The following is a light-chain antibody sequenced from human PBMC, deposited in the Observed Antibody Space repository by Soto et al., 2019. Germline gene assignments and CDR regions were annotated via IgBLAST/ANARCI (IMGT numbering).Light chain of an antibody. CDR2: GAS. CDR1: QSVDSSF. J-gene: IGKJ5*01. CDR3: QQYDSSPIT. V-gene: IGKV3-20*01. Sequence: DIVLTQSPGSLSLSPGERATLSCRASQSVDSSFFAWYQQKPGQAPRLLIYGASSRATGIPDRFSGSGSGTDFTLTISRLEPEDFAVYYCQQYDSSPITFGQGTRLEIK.